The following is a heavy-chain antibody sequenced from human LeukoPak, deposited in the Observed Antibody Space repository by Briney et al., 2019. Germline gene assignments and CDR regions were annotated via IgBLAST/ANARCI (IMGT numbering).Heavy chain of an antibody. V-gene: IGHV1-2*04. CDR2: INPNSGGT. D-gene: IGHD6-19*01. CDR1: GYTFTGYY. Sequence: ASVKVSCKASGYTFTGYYMHWVRQAPGQGLEWMGWINPNSGGTNYAQKFQGWVTMTRDTSISTAYMELSRLRSDDTAVYYCARDSFAGPPVAGTLGIWGQGTMVTVSS. J-gene: IGHJ3*02. CDR3: ARDSFAGPPVAGTLGI.